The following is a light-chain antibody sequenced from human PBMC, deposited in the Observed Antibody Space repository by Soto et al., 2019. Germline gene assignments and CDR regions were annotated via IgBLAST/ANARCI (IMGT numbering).Light chain of an antibody. CDR3: AAWDDSLNGYV. Sequence: QSALTQPPSASETPGQRVTISCSGSSSNIGINTVDWFQQLPGTAPKLLIYNNNQRPSGVPDRFSGSKSGTSASLAISGLQSEEESDYYCAAWDDSLNGYVFGTGTKVTV. CDR1: SSNIGINT. CDR2: NNN. J-gene: IGLJ1*01. V-gene: IGLV1-44*01.